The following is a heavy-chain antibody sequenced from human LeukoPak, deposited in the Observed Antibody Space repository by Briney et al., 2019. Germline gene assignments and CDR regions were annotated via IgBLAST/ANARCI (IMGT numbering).Heavy chain of an antibody. V-gene: IGHV1-24*01. CDR3: ARDPDIL. CDR2: FDPEDGET. CDR1: GYTLTELS. Sequence: ASVKVSCKVSGYTLTELSMHWVRQAPGKGLEWMGGFDPEDGETIYAQKFQGRVTITADKSTSTAYVELSNLRSEDTAVYYCARDPDILWGQGTLVTVSS. J-gene: IGHJ4*02.